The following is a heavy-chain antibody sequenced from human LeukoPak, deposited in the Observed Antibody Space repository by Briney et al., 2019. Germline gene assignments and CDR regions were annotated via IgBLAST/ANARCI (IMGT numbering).Heavy chain of an antibody. Sequence: GGSLRLSCAASGFTYSSYAMSWVRQVPGKGLEWVSAISGSGGSTYYADSVKGRFTISRDNSKNTLYLQMNSLRAEDTAVYYCAKSSKPEYYYDSSGYYLDYWGQGTLVTVSS. CDR1: GFTYSSYA. D-gene: IGHD3-22*01. V-gene: IGHV3-23*01. J-gene: IGHJ4*02. CDR2: ISGSGGST. CDR3: AKSSKPEYYYDSSGYYLDY.